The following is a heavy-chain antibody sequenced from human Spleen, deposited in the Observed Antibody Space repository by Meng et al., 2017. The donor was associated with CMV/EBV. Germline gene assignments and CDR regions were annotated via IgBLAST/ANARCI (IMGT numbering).Heavy chain of an antibody. CDR2: LAGDDFET. CDR1: GFTFSSYA. CDR3: ARGGTNYFDY. V-gene: IGHV3-23*01. D-gene: IGHD1-1*01. J-gene: IGHJ4*02. Sequence: GESLKISCAASGFTFSSYAMSWVRQAPGKGLEWVSGLAGDDFETHYADSVKGRFTISRDNSKNTLYLQMNSLRAEDTAVYYCARGGTNYFDYWGQGTLVTVSS.